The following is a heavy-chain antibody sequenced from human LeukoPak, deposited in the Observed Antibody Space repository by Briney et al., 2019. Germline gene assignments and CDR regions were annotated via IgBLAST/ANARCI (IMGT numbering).Heavy chain of an antibody. CDR3: ARTYYYDSSGYVRLAFDI. CDR1: GYTFTSYD. V-gene: IGHV1-8*01. CDR2: MNTNSGNT. D-gene: IGHD3-22*01. J-gene: IGHJ3*02. Sequence: ASVKVSCKASGYTFTSYDINWVPQATGKGLEWMGWMNTNSGNTGYAQKFQGRVTMPRNTSISTAYMELSSLRSEDTAVYYCARTYYYDSSGYVRLAFDIWGQGTMVTVSS.